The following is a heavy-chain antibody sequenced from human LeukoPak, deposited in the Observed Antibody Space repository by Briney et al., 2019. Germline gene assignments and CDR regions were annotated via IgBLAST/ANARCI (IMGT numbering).Heavy chain of an antibody. D-gene: IGHD3-22*01. CDR1: GFTFSSYG. J-gene: IGHJ4*02. CDR2: ISYDGTNK. Sequence: GGSLRLSCAASGFTFSSYGMHWVRQAPGKGLEWVAIISYDGTNKYYADSVKGRFTISRDNSKNTLYLQMNSLRAEDTAVYYCVKDRYDSSGYLFDYWGQGTLVTVSS. V-gene: IGHV3-30*18. CDR3: VKDRYDSSGYLFDY.